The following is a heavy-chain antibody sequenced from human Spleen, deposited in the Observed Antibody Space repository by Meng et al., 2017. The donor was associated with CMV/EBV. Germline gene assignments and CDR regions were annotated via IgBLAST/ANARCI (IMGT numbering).Heavy chain of an antibody. J-gene: IGHJ5*02. Sequence: SGGSMSNSNYCWGWIRQPPGRGLEWVGSIYYIGNTCYNPSLKSRVTISVDTSKNQFSLKVKSVTAADTAVYYCAREAVGETIWFDPWGQGTLVTVSS. CDR1: GGSMSNSNYC. CDR3: AREAVGETIWFDP. CDR2: IYYIGNT. V-gene: IGHV4-39*07. D-gene: IGHD1-26*01.